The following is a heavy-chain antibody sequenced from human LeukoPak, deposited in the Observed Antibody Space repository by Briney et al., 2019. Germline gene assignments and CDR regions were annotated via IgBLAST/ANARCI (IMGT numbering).Heavy chain of an antibody. D-gene: IGHD3-9*01. CDR2: FDPEDGET. CDR1: GYTLTELS. V-gene: IGHV1-24*01. CDR3: ARGRSILTGYYTSHNWFDP. J-gene: IGHJ5*02. Sequence: ASVKVSCKVSGYTLTELSMHWVRQAPGKGLEWMGGFDPEDGETIYAQKFQGRVTMTEDTSTDTAYMELSSLRSEDTAVYYCARGRSILTGYYTSHNWFDPWGQGTLVTVSS.